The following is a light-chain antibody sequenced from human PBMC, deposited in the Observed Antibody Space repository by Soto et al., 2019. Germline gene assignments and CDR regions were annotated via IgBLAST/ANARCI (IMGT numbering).Light chain of an antibody. V-gene: IGLV2-14*01. Sequence: QSDLTQPASVSGSPGQSITISCTGTSSDVGGYNYVSWYQQHPGKAPKLMIYEVSNRPSGVSNRFSGSKSGNTASLTISGLQAEDEADYYCSSYTSSSTRRVVFGGGTKLTVL. J-gene: IGLJ2*01. CDR1: SSDVGGYNY. CDR2: EVS. CDR3: SSYTSSSTRRVV.